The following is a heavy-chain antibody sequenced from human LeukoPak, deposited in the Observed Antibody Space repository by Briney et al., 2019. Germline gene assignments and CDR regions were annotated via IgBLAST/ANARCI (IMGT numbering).Heavy chain of an antibody. Sequence: PGGSLRLSCAASGFTFSNAWMSWVRQAPGKGLEWVGRIKSKTDGGTTDYAAPVKGRFTISRDDSKNTLYLQMNSLKTEDTAVYYCRPYYDILTGYSSFDYWGQGTLVTVSS. D-gene: IGHD3-9*01. CDR2: IKSKTDGGTT. J-gene: IGHJ4*02. CDR3: RPYYDILTGYSSFDY. CDR1: GFTFSNAW. V-gene: IGHV3-15*01.